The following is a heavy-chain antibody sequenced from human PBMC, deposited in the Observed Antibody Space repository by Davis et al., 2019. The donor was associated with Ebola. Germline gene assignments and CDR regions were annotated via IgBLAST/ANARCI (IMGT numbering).Heavy chain of an antibody. D-gene: IGHD4-11*01. CDR1: GFTFSSYA. V-gene: IGHV3-30-3*01. CDR3: ARGTVTTNYFDY. Sequence: GESLKISCAASGFTFSSYAMHWVRQAPGKGLEWVAVISYDGSNKYYADSVKGRFTISRDNSKNTLYLQMNSLRAEDTAVYYCARGTVTTNYFDYWGQGTLVTVSS. J-gene: IGHJ4*02. CDR2: ISYDGSNK.